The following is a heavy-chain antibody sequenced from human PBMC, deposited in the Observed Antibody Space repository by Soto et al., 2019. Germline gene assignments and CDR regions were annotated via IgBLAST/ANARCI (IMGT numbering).Heavy chain of an antibody. Sequence: QVPLVQSGAEVKKPGASVKVSCKASGYTFTSYDINWVRQATGQGLEWMGWMNPNSGNTCYAQKFQGRVTMTRNTTISTAYKELRSLRSEDTAVYYCARQSSFGYCSGGRCYLFDYWGQGTLVTVSS. J-gene: IGHJ4*02. CDR1: GYTFTSYD. V-gene: IGHV1-8*01. CDR2: MNPNSGNT. D-gene: IGHD2-15*01. CDR3: ARQSSFGYCSGGRCYLFDY.